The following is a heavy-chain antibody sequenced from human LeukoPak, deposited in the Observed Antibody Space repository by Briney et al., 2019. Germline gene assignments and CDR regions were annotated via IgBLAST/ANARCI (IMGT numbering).Heavy chain of an antibody. J-gene: IGHJ4*02. Sequence: GGSLRLSCAASGFTFSNYALTWVRQAPGKGLEWVSATTGSGASTYYADSVKGRFTISRDNSKNTLYLQMNSLRAEDTAVYSCAKGAGFSSSWYFDYWGQGTPVTVSS. CDR1: GFTFSNYA. CDR3: AKGAGFSSSWYFDY. V-gene: IGHV3-23*01. D-gene: IGHD6-13*01. CDR2: TTGSGAST.